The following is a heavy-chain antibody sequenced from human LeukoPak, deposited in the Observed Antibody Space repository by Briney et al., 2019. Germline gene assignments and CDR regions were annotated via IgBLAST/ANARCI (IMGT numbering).Heavy chain of an antibody. Sequence: PGGSLRLSCAASGFTFSSYEMNWVRQAPGKGLEWVSYISSSGSTIYYADSVKGRFTISRDNAKNSLYLQMNSLRAEDTAVYYCAELGITMIGGVWGKGTTVAISS. J-gene: IGHJ6*04. CDR2: ISSSGSTI. CDR3: AELGITMIGGV. CDR1: GFTFSSYE. D-gene: IGHD3-10*02. V-gene: IGHV3-48*03.